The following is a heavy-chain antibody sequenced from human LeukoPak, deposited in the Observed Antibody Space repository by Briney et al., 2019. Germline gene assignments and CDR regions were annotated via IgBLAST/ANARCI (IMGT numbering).Heavy chain of an antibody. CDR3: TRQYSSGRGDFDY. Sequence: PSETLSLTCTVSAGSISSSSYYWGWLRQPPGKGLEWIGSIYYRGSTYYSPSLKSRITISVDTSKNQFSLKMSSVTAADTALYYCTRQYSSGRGDFDYWGQGTLVTVSS. J-gene: IGHJ4*02. V-gene: IGHV4-39*01. CDR2: IYYRGST. CDR1: AGSISSSSYY. D-gene: IGHD6-19*01.